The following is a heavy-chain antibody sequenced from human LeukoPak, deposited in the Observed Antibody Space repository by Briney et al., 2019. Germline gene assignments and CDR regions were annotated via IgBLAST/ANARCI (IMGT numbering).Heavy chain of an antibody. CDR2: INPNSGDT. Sequence: ASVKVSCKASGYTFTGYYIHWVRQAPGQGLEWMGWINPNSGDTKYAQKFQGRVTMTRDTSISTAYMELSRLRSDDTAVYYCARPKYSSSWDAFDIWGLGTMVTVSS. CDR3: ARPKYSSSWDAFDI. J-gene: IGHJ3*02. V-gene: IGHV1-2*02. CDR1: GYTFTGYY. D-gene: IGHD6-13*01.